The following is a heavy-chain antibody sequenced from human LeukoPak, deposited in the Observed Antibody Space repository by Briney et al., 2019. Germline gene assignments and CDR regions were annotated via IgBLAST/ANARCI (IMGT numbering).Heavy chain of an antibody. CDR2: INWNGGST. V-gene: IGHV3-20*04. CDR1: GFTFDDYG. CDR3: ARDSGELTGDLFWDY. Sequence: PGGSLRLSCAASGFTFDDYGMSWVRQAPGKGLEWVSGINWNGGSTGYADSVKGRFTISRDNAKNSLYLQMNSLRAEDTAVYYCARDSGELTGDLFWDYWGQGTLVTVSS. D-gene: IGHD7-27*01. J-gene: IGHJ4*02.